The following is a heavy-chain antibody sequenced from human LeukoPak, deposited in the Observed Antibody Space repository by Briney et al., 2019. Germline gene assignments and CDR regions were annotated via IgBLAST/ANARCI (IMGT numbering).Heavy chain of an antibody. D-gene: IGHD2-2*01. V-gene: IGHV3-23*01. J-gene: IGHJ4*02. CDR3: AKGPTRQGYCSTTSCRDYYFDY. CDR1: GFTFSNYA. CDR2: ISVSGGST. Sequence: GGSLRLSCAASGFTFSNYAMTWVRQAPGKGLEWVSAISVSGGSTYYADSVKGRFTISRDNSKDTLYLQMNSLRAEDTALYYCAKGPTRQGYCSTTSCRDYYFDYWGQGTLVTVSS.